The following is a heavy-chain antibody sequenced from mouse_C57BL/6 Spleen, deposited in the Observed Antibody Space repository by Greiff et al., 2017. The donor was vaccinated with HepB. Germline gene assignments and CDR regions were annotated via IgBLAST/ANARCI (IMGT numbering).Heavy chain of an antibody. J-gene: IGHJ3*01. CDR3: ARGGGFYYGSFAY. V-gene: IGHV5-17*01. CDR1: GFTFSDYG. Sequence: EVKLMESGGGLVKPGGSLKLSCAASGFTFSDYGMHWVRQAPEKGLEWVAYISSGSSTIYYADTVKGRFTISRDNAKNTLFLQMTSLRSEDTAMYYCARGGGFYYGSFAYWGQGTLVTVSA. D-gene: IGHD1-1*01. CDR2: ISSGSSTI.